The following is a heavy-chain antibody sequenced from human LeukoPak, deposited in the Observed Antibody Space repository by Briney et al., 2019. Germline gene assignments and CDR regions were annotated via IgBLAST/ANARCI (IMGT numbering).Heavy chain of an antibody. CDR1: SSYA. Sequence: SSYAMSWVRQPPGKGLEWIGSIYYSGSTYYNPSLKSRVTISVDTSKNQFSLKLSSVTAADTAVYYCARQRDWFDPWGQGTLVTVSS. V-gene: IGHV4-39*01. CDR2: IYYSGST. CDR3: ARQRDWFDP. J-gene: IGHJ5*02.